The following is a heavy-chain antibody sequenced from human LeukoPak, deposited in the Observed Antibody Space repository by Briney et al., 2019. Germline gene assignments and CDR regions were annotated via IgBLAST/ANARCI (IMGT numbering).Heavy chain of an antibody. CDR1: GYTFTGYY. Sequence: GASVKVSCKASGYTFTGYYMHWVRQAPGQGLEWMGWINPNSGGTNYAQKFQGRVTMTRDTSISTAYMELSRLRSDDTAVYYCAKTTYYDILTGYYAPNFDYWGQGTLVTVSS. CDR2: INPNSGGT. J-gene: IGHJ4*02. V-gene: IGHV1-2*02. CDR3: AKTTYYDILTGYYAPNFDY. D-gene: IGHD3-9*01.